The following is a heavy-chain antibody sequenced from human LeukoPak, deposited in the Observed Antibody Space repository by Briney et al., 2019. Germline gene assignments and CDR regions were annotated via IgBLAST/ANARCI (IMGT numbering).Heavy chain of an antibody. Sequence: PGGSLRLSCAGSGFTFSDFYMSWIRQAPGKGLEWLAYISPSGSYTTYADSVKGRFVISRDNTKNSVSLHMNTLTADDTAVYFCASDQVSGVFDYWGQGARVTVSS. V-gene: IGHV3-11*05. J-gene: IGHJ4*02. D-gene: IGHD5/OR15-5a*01. CDR2: ISPSGSYT. CDR1: GFTFSDFY. CDR3: ASDQVSGVFDY.